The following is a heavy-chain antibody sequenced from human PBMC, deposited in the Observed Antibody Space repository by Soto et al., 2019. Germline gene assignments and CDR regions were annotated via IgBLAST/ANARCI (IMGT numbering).Heavy chain of an antibody. CDR2: IIPIFGTA. Sequence: QVQLVQSGAEVKKPGSSVKVSCKASGGTFSSYAISWVRQAPGQGLEWMGGIIPIFGTANYAQKFQGRVTITADESTSTAYMELSSLGSEDTAVYYCARGAYSSGHETRLGYKPNYYYGMDVWGQGTTVTVSS. V-gene: IGHV1-69*01. D-gene: IGHD3-16*01. CDR3: ARGAYSSGHETRLGYKPNYYYGMDV. CDR1: GGTFSSYA. J-gene: IGHJ6*02.